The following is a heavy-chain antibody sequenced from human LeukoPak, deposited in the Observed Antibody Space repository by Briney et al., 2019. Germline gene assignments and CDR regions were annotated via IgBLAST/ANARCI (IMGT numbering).Heavy chain of an antibody. CDR2: INPNSGGT. CDR3: ARGAPSSGYWFNAFDI. J-gene: IGHJ3*02. CDR1: GYTFTGYY. D-gene: IGHD3-22*01. V-gene: IGHV1-2*02. Sequence: ASVKVSCKASGYTFTGYYTHWVRQAPGQGLEWMGWINPNSGGTNYAQKFQGRVTMTRDTSISTAYMELSRLRSDDTAVYYCARGAPSSGYWFNAFDIWGQGTMVTVSS.